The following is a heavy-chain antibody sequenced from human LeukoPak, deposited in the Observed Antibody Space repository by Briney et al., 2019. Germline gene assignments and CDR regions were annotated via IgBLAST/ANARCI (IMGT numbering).Heavy chain of an antibody. CDR1: GFTFTSYA. CDR3: AREEDFWSGYYKEGFDY. V-gene: IGHV3-30*17. CDR2: ISYDGSNK. J-gene: IGHJ4*02. D-gene: IGHD3-3*01. Sequence: GRSLRLSCAASGFTFTSYAVHWVRQAPGKGLEWVAVISYDGSNKYYADSVKGRFTISRDNSKNTLYLQLNSLRVEATDVYYCAREEDFWSGYYKEGFDYWGQGTLVTVSS.